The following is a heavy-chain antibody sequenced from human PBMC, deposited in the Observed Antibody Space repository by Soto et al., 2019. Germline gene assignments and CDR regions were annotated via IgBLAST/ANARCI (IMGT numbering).Heavy chain of an antibody. Sequence: GASVKVSGKASGYTFTSYGISWVRQAPGQGLEWMGWISAYNGNTNYAQKLQGRVTMTTDTSTSTAYMELRSLRSDDTAVYYCARDRTRSLVPAAMGTWWFDPWGQGTLVTVSS. CDR1: GYTFTSYG. CDR3: ARDRTRSLVPAAMGTWWFDP. D-gene: IGHD2-2*01. CDR2: ISAYNGNT. V-gene: IGHV1-18*01. J-gene: IGHJ5*02.